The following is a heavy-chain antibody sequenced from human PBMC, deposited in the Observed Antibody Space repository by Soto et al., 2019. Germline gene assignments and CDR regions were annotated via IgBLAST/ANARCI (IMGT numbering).Heavy chain of an antibody. CDR1: GFTFSSYA. D-gene: IGHD2-15*01. V-gene: IGHV3-30-3*01. Sequence: GGSLRLSCAASGFTFSSYAMHWVRQAPGKGLEWVAVISYDGSNKYYADSVKGRFTISRDNSKNTLYLQMNSLRAEDTAVYYCARSTQGGLQDPYYYYGMDVWGQGTTVTVSS. J-gene: IGHJ6*02. CDR2: ISYDGSNK. CDR3: ARSTQGGLQDPYYYYGMDV.